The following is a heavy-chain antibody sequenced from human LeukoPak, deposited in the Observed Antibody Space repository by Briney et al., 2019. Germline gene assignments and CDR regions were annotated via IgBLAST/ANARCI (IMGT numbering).Heavy chain of an antibody. J-gene: IGHJ5*02. Sequence: PSETLSFTCAVYGGSFSGYYWSWIRQPPGKGLEWIGEINHSGSTNYNPSLKSRVTISVDTSKNQFSLKLSSVTAADTAVYYCARVKNRIAAAGTGWFDPWGQGTLVTVSS. CDR3: ARVKNRIAAAGTGWFDP. V-gene: IGHV4-34*01. CDR2: INHSGST. CDR1: GGSFSGYY. D-gene: IGHD6-13*01.